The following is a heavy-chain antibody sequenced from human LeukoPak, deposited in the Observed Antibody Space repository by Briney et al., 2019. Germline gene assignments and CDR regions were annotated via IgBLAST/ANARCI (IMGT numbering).Heavy chain of an antibody. CDR2: IDWDDDK. J-gene: IGHJ6*02. V-gene: IGHV2-70*11. Sequence: SGPALVKPTQTLTLTCTFSGFSLSTSGMCVSWIRQPPGKALEWLARIDWDDDKYYSTSLKTRLTISKDTSKNQVVLTMTNMDPADTATYYCARIVEDSSSWYGYYYYGMDVWGQGTTVTVSS. CDR1: GFSLSTSGMC. D-gene: IGHD6-13*01. CDR3: ARIVEDSSSWYGYYYYGMDV.